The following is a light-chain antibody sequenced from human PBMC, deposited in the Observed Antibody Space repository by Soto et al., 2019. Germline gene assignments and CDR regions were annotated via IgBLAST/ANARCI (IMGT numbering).Light chain of an antibody. CDR1: SSDVGGYNY. V-gene: IGLV2-14*01. Sequence: QSALTQPASVSGSPGQSITISCTGTSSDVGGYNYVSWYQQYPDKAPKLMIYEVSNRPSGVSNRFSGSKSGNTASLTISGLQTEDEADYYCNSFTNSATVIFGGGTKLTVL. CDR3: NSFTNSATVI. J-gene: IGLJ2*01. CDR2: EVS.